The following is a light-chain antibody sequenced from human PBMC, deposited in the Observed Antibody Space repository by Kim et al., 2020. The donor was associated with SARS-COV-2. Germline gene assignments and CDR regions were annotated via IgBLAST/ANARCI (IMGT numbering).Light chain of an antibody. CDR3: QKCDSAPWT. CDR2: AAS. J-gene: IGKJ1*01. Sequence: ACVGYRVTITCRASQDISKYLAWFQLKPGKAPKLLIYAASALQPGVPSRFSGSGSGTDFTLTVTSLQPEDVATYYCQKCDSAPWTFGQGTKVDIK. CDR1: QDISKY. V-gene: IGKV1-27*01.